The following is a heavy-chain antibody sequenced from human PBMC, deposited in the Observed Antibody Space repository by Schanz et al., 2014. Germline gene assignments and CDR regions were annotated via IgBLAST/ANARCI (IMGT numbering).Heavy chain of an antibody. D-gene: IGHD6-25*01. CDR3: AKVRYSSGWRGDYFDE. CDR2: ITGASDHI. Sequence: VQLVESGGGVVQPGRSLRLSCAASGFMFSSYGMHWVRQAPGKGLEWVSGITGASDHIDYADSVKGRFTISRDNSKNTLYLQMNSLRAEDTAVYYCAKVRYSSGWRGDYFDEWGQGTLVTGAS. CDR1: GFMFSSYG. V-gene: IGHV3-23*04. J-gene: IGHJ4*02.